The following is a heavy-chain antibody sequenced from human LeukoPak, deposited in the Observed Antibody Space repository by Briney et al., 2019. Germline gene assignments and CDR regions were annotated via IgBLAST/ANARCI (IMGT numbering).Heavy chain of an antibody. CDR1: GFNFRDAA. V-gene: IGHV3-23*01. CDR3: AKDIQLST. Sequence: GGSLRLSCAASGFNFRDAAMTWVRQAPGKGLEWVSLIGPVSDRPFYADSVKGRFTISRDNSKNTLSLQMNSLRVEDTAIYYCAKDIQLSTWGLGTMVTVSS. CDR2: IGPVSDRP. D-gene: IGHD5-24*01. J-gene: IGHJ3*01.